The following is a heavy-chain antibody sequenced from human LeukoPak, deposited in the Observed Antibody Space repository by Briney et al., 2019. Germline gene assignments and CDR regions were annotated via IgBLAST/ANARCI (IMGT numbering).Heavy chain of an antibody. V-gene: IGHV4-4*07. CDR3: ARDTPPAVAGTGYYFDY. J-gene: IGHJ4*02. CDR2: IYTSGST. CDR1: GGSISSYY. Sequence: PSETLSLTCTVSGGSISSYYWSWIRQPAGKGLEWIGRIYTSGSTNYNPSLKSRVTISVDKSKNQFSLKLSSVTAADTAVYYCARDTPPAVAGTGYYFDYWGQGTLVTVSS. D-gene: IGHD6-19*01.